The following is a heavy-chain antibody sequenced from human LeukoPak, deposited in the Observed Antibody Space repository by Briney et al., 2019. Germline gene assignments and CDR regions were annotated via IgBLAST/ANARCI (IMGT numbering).Heavy chain of an antibody. J-gene: IGHJ4*02. Sequence: PGGSLRLSYAASGFTFSSYSMNWVRQAPGKGLEWVSSISSSSSYIYYADSVKGRFTISRDNAKNSLYLQMNSLRAEDTAVYYCARDRGYCSSTSCYTLGIFDYWGQGTLVTVSS. CDR1: GFTFSSYS. CDR3: ARDRGYCSSTSCYTLGIFDY. V-gene: IGHV3-21*01. D-gene: IGHD2-2*02. CDR2: ISSSSSYI.